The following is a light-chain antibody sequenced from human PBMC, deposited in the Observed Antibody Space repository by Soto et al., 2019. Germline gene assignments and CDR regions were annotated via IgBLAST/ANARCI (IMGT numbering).Light chain of an antibody. V-gene: IGKV3-11*01. CDR3: QQYGSSGT. Sequence: EIVLTQSPATLSLSPGERATLSCRASQSVSSYLACYQQKPGQAPRLLIYDASNRATCIPARFSGSGSGTDFTLTISRLEPEDFAVYYCQQYGSSGTFGQGTKV. J-gene: IGKJ1*01. CDR1: QSVSSY. CDR2: DAS.